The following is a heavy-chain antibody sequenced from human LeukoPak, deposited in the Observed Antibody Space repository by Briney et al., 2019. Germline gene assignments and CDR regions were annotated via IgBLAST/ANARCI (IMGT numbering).Heavy chain of an antibody. CDR1: VGSTTNYY. J-gene: IGHJ3*02. Sequence: SETLSHTCTDSVGSTTNYYWNWVRQPPGKGLEWIGYVFYSGSTNYNPSLKSRVTISVDTSKNQFSLKLSSVTAADTAVYYCARDPVPNDAFSIWAEEPSVTVSS. CDR2: VFYSGST. CDR3: ARDPVPNDAFSI. D-gene: IGHD6-19*01. V-gene: IGHV4-59*01.